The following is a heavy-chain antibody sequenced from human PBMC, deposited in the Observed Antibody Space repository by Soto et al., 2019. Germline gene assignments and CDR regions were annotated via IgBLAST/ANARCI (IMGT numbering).Heavy chain of an antibody. CDR1: GGTDGTYS. J-gene: IGHJ5*02. CDR2: IIPILSTT. CDR3: ASRAMAVTWFDP. D-gene: IGHD6-19*01. V-gene: IGHV1-69*13. Sequence: WASVKVSCKVSGGTDGTYSINWVRQAPGQGLEWMGAIIPILSTTNYAQRFQGRVTITADESTGTVYLELTSLKFEDTAVYYCASRAMAVTWFDPWGQGALVTVSS.